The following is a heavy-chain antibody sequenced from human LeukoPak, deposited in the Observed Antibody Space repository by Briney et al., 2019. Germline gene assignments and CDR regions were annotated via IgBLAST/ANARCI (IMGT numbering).Heavy chain of an antibody. CDR3: ARVDGVEYCSSTSCYFVYYFDY. Sequence: GPSVKVSWKASGHTFSSNGISWVRQAPGQGLEWMGWTSAYNGNTNYAQKLQGRVTMTTDTSTSTAYMELRSLRSDDTAVYYCARVDGVEYCSSTSCYFVYYFDYWGQGTLVTVSS. CDR2: TSAYNGNT. J-gene: IGHJ4*02. D-gene: IGHD2-2*01. V-gene: IGHV1-18*01. CDR1: GHTFSSNG.